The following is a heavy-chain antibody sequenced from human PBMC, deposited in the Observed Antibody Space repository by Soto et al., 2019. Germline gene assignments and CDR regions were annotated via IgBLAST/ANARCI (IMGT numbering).Heavy chain of an antibody. CDR2: ISSSSSYI. CDR3: ARGGDYGFNWFDP. CDR1: GFTFNNYS. Sequence: GGSLRLSCAASGFTFNNYSMNWVRQAPGKGLEWVSSISSSSSYIYYADSVKGRFTISRDNAKNSLYLQMNSLRAEDTAVYYCARGGDYGFNWFDPWGQGTLVTVSS. V-gene: IGHV3-21*01. D-gene: IGHD4-17*01. J-gene: IGHJ5*02.